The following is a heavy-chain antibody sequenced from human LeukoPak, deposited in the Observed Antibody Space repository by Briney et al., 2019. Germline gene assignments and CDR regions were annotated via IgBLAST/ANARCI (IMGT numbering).Heavy chain of an antibody. CDR1: GYTFSNYA. CDR2: INAGNGHT. Sequence: ASVKVSCKASGYTFSNYAIHWVRQAPGQRFEWMGWINAGNGHTKYSQNFQGRVTITRDSSASTVYMELSSLTSEDPAVYYCASMSAYCGGDCYYNWFDPWGQGTLVTVSS. J-gene: IGHJ5*02. D-gene: IGHD2-21*02. CDR3: ASMSAYCGGDCYYNWFDP. V-gene: IGHV1-3*01.